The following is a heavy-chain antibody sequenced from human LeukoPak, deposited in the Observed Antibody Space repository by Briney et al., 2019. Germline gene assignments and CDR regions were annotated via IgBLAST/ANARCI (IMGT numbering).Heavy chain of an antibody. CDR3: ARYGWEMATISAKIQEYAFDI. CDR2: ISSSGSTI. CDR1: GFTFSDYY. J-gene: IGHJ3*02. Sequence: PGGSLRLSCAASGFTFSDYYMSWIRQAPGKGLEWVSYISSSGSTIYYADSVKGRFTISRDNSKNTLYLQMNSLRAEDTAVYYCARYGWEMATISAKIQEYAFDIWGQGTMVTVSS. D-gene: IGHD5-24*01. V-gene: IGHV3-11*01.